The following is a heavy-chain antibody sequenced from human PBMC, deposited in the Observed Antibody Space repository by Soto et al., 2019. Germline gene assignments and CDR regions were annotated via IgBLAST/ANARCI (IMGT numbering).Heavy chain of an antibody. Sequence: EVQLVESGGGLVQPGGSLGLSCAASGFTVISNYMSWVRQAPGQGLEWVSVTYPGGTTYYADSVKGRFIISRDISKNTLDLQMNSLRAVDTAVDYCAKEFRTSGRRNAFDLWGQGTMVTVSS. V-gene: IGHV3-66*01. CDR3: AKEFRTSGRRNAFDL. D-gene: IGHD1-26*01. J-gene: IGHJ3*01. CDR2: TYPGGTT. CDR1: GFTVISNY.